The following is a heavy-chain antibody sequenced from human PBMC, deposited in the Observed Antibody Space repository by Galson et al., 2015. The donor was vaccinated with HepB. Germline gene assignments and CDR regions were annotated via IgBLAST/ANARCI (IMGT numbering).Heavy chain of an antibody. J-gene: IGHJ4*02. D-gene: IGHD4-23*01. CDR1: GYTFTGYY. Sequence: SVKVSCKASGYTFTGYYIHWVRQAPGQGLEWMGWINPNSGGTNYAQKFQGRVTMTRDTSTSTVYMELSSLRSEDTAVYYCARVKRGLRWYIDYWGQGTLVTVSS. CDR2: INPNSGGT. CDR3: ARVKRGLRWYIDY. V-gene: IGHV1-2*02.